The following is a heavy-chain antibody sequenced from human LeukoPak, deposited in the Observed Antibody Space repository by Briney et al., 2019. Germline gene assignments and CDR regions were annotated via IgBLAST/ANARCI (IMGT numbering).Heavy chain of an antibody. CDR3: ARGEYSYGLGY. CDR2: INHSGST. D-gene: IGHD5-18*01. Sequence: SETLSLTCAVYGGSFSGYYWSWIRQPPGEGLEWIGEINHSGSTNYNPSLKSRVTISVDTSKNQFSLKLSSVTAADTAVYYCARGEYSYGLGYWGQGTLVTVSS. CDR1: GGSFSGYY. J-gene: IGHJ4*02. V-gene: IGHV4-34*01.